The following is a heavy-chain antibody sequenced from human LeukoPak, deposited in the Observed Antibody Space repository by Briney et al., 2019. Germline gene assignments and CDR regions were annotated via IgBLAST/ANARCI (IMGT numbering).Heavy chain of an antibody. V-gene: IGHV3-53*01. CDR2: IYSGGST. CDR3: AREGPMGAAGNWFDP. Sequence: PGGSLRLSCAASGFTVSSNYMSWVRQAPGKGLEWVSVIYSGGSTYYADSVKGRFTISRDNSKNTLYLQMNSLRAEDTAVYYCAREGPMGAAGNWFDPWGQGTLVTVSP. D-gene: IGHD6-13*01. CDR1: GFTVSSNY. J-gene: IGHJ5*02.